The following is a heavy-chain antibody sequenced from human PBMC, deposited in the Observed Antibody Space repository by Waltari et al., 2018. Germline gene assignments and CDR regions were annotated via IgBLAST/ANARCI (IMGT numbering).Heavy chain of an antibody. J-gene: IGHJ5*02. CDR3: AREGGDIVVVVAARSWFDP. CDR2: IIPIVGTA. D-gene: IGHD2-15*01. V-gene: IGHV1-69*08. CDR1: RGTFSSYA. Sequence: VQLVQSGAEVKKPGSSVKVSCKASRGTFSSYAISWVRQATGHGLEWMGRIIPIVGTANYAQKFQGRVTITADKYTSTAYMELSSLRSEDTDVYYCAREGGDIVVVVAARSWFDPGGQGTLVTVSS.